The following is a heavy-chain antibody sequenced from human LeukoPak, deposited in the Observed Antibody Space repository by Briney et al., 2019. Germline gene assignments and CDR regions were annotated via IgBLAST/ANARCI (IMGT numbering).Heavy chain of an antibody. CDR1: GSTFDKYA. V-gene: IGHV3-23*01. CDR3: AKLGGSGTYWPFDY. Sequence: GGSLRLSCEASGSTFDKYAVSWVRQAPGKGLEWVSTIGISAGSTYYADAVKGRFTISRDNSKKTVILQMNRLRVEDTAVYYCAKLGGSGTYWPFDYWGQGTLVTVSS. J-gene: IGHJ4*02. D-gene: IGHD3-10*01. CDR2: IGISAGST.